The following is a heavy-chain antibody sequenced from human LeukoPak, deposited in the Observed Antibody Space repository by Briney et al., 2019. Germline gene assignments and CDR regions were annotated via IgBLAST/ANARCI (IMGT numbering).Heavy chain of an antibody. D-gene: IGHD1-26*01. Sequence: GGSLRLSCAASGFTVSSNYMSWVRQAPGKGLEWVSYISSTGSTIYYADSVKGRFTISRDNAKNSLYLQMNSLRAEDTAIYYCAREGARSGTYYFDYWGQGTLVTVSS. V-gene: IGHV3-11*01. CDR3: AREGARSGTYYFDY. J-gene: IGHJ4*02. CDR2: ISSTGSTI. CDR1: GFTVSSNY.